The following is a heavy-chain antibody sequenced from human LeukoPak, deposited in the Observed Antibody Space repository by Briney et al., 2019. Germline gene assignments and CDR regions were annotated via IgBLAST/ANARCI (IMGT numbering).Heavy chain of an antibody. CDR2: ISGSGDNT. J-gene: IGHJ4*02. D-gene: IGHD3-10*01. CDR1: GFTFSSYA. Sequence: GGSLRLSCAASGFTFSSYAMNWVRQAPGKGLEWVSIISGSGDNTYYTDSVKGRFTISRDNSKNTLFLQMNSLRAEDTAVYYCAKLAKYFYGSETYYFFEHWGQGTPVTASS. V-gene: IGHV3-23*01. CDR3: AKLAKYFYGSETYYFFEH.